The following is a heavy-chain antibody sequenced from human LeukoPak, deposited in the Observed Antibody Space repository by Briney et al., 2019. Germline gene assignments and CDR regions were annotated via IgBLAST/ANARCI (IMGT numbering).Heavy chain of an antibody. CDR3: ARDGIRATVTTVPYWYFDL. CDR1: GGTFSSYA. V-gene: IGHV1-69*13. CDR2: IIPIFGTA. Sequence: VKVSCKASGGTFSSYAISWVRQAPGQGLGWIGGIIPIFGTANYAQKFQGRVTITTDESTSTAYMELSSLRSEDTAVYYCARDGIRATVTTVPYWYFDLWGRGTLVTVSS. J-gene: IGHJ2*01. D-gene: IGHD4-17*01.